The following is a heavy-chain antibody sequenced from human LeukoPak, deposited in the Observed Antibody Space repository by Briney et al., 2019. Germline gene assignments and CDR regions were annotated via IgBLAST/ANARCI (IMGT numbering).Heavy chain of an antibody. D-gene: IGHD3-9*01. Sequence: PSETLSLTCTVSGGSISSYYWSWIRQPPGKGLEWIGRIYTSGSTNYNPSLKSRVTMSVDTSKNQFSLKLSSVTAADTAVYYCARENDYDILTGYYSFWFDPWGQGTLVTVSS. CDR2: IYTSGST. J-gene: IGHJ5*02. CDR3: ARENDYDILTGYYSFWFDP. CDR1: GGSISSYY. V-gene: IGHV4-4*07.